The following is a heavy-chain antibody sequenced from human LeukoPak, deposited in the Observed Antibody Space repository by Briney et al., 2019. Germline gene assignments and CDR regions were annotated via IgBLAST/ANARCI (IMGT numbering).Heavy chain of an antibody. CDR1: GYTFTSYD. V-gene: IGHV1-8*03. CDR2: MNPNSGNT. Sequence: GASAKVSCKASGYTFTSYDINWVRQATGQGLEWMGWMNPNSGNTGYAQKFQGRVTITRNTSISTAYMELSSLRSEDTAVYYCARGRYYYDSSGYLDPGIDYWGQGTLVTVSS. J-gene: IGHJ4*02. D-gene: IGHD3-22*01. CDR3: ARGRYYYDSSGYLDPGIDY.